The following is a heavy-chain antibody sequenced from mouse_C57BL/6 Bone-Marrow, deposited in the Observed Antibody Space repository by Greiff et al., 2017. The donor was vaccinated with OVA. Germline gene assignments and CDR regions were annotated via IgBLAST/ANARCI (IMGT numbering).Heavy chain of an antibody. Sequence: QVQLQQSGPELVKPGASVKISCKASGYAFSSSWMNWVKQRPGQGLEWIGRIYPGDGDTNYNGKFKGKATLTADKSSSTAYMQLSSLTSEDAAVYFGARSLLAAYYAMDYWGQGTSVTVSS. CDR1: GYAFSSSW. J-gene: IGHJ4*01. CDR3: ARSLLAAYYAMDY. D-gene: IGHD2-1*01. V-gene: IGHV1-82*01. CDR2: IYPGDGDT.